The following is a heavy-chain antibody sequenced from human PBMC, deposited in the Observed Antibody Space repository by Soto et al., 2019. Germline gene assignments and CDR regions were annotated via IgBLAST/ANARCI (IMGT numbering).Heavy chain of an antibody. CDR3: AREGNLGRWIQPLDS. CDR2: IYPGDSDT. Sequence: GESLKISCKGCGYRFTNYWIGWVRRMPGKGLEWMGIIYPGDSDTRYSPSFQGQVTISVDKSISTAYLQWSSLKASDTAVYFCAREGNLGRWIQPLDSWGQGTLVTVSS. CDR1: GYRFTNYW. J-gene: IGHJ4*02. D-gene: IGHD2-2*03. V-gene: IGHV5-51*01.